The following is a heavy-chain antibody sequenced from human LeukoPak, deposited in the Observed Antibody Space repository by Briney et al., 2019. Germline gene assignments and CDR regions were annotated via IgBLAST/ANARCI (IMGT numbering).Heavy chain of an antibody. J-gene: IGHJ6*02. V-gene: IGHV3-74*01. D-gene: IGHD5-18*01. CDR2: INSGGDDT. CDR3: ARVRDIQLYYYYYYGMDV. Sequence: QPGGSLRLSCAASGFTFSTYWMHWVRQAPGKGLVWVSLINSGGDDTRYADSVKGRFTISRDNAKNTLYLQMNSLRAEDTAVYYCARVRDIQLYYYYYYGMDVWGQGTTVTVSS. CDR1: GFTFSTYW.